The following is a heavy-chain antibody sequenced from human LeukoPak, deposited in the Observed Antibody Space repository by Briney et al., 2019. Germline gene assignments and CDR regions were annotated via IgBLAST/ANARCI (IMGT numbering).Heavy chain of an antibody. J-gene: IGHJ4*02. D-gene: IGHD1-1*01. CDR3: AKGAGSPYYFDY. CDR1: GFTFSSYA. CDR2: IRSNNGNT. V-gene: IGHV3-23*01. Sequence: PGGSLRLSCAASGFTFSSYAMSWVRQAPGKGLESVSLIRSNNGNTYYADSVKGRFTISRDNSKNTLYLQMNSLRDEDTAVYYCAKGAGSPYYFDYWGQGTLVTVSS.